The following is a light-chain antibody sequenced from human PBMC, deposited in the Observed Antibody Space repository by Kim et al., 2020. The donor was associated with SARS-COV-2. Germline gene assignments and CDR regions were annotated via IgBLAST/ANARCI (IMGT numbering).Light chain of an antibody. CDR3: KHYNNWPIT. J-gene: IGKJ4*01. CDR2: GAS. Sequence: EIVMTQSPATLSVSPGERATLSCRASQSISSNLAWYQQKPGQAPRLLIYGASIRATGIPTRFSGSGSGTEFTLTISSLQSEDLAVYFCKHYNNWPITFGGGTKVDIK. CDR1: QSISSN. V-gene: IGKV3D-15*01.